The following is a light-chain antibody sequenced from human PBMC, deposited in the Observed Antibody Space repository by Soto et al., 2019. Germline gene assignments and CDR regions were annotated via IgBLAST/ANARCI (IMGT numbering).Light chain of an antibody. J-gene: IGLJ1*01. CDR2: EVN. CDR1: STDVGGYNY. Sequence: QSVLTQPASVSGSPGQSITISCTGTSTDVGGYNYVSWYQHHPGKAPKLMIYEVNNRPSGVSNRCSGSKSGNTASLSISGLQPEDEADYYCSSYTCSSTYVVGTGTKVTVL. V-gene: IGLV2-14*01. CDR3: SSYTCSSTYV.